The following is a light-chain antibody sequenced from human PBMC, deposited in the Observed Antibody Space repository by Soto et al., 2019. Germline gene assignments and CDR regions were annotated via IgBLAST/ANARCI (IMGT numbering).Light chain of an antibody. J-gene: IGKJ5*01. Sequence: EIVMTQSPFTLSVSPGERATLSCRASQSVSSNLAWYQQKPGQAPSLLIYGASTRATGVPARFSGSGSGTEFTLTISSLQSEDVSVYFCQHYNFWPHTFGQGTRLEI. V-gene: IGKV3-15*01. CDR3: QHYNFWPHT. CDR2: GAS. CDR1: QSVSSN.